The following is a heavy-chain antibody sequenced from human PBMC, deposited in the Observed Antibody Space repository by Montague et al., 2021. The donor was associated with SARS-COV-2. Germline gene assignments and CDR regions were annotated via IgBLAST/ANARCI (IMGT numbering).Heavy chain of an antibody. D-gene: IGHD6-19*01. CDR1: GFPVSSNN. CDR3: AREANRRYSSTAWFDP. V-gene: IGHV3-53*01. CDR2: INTGGNT. J-gene: IGHJ5*02. Sequence: SLRLSCAASGFPVSSNNMHWVRQAPGKGLEWVSAINTGGNTHYADSVKGRFIISRDQSKNTLELQMNSLRAEDTAVYYCAREANRRYSSTAWFDPWGRGTLVTVSP.